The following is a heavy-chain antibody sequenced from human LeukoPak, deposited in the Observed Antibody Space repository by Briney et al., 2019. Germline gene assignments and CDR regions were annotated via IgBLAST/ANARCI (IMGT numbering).Heavy chain of an antibody. CDR2: MYSGGST. J-gene: IGHJ3*01. V-gene: IGHV3-53*01. CDR3: ARDRFCRRGSCYGDAFDL. CDR1: GFSARSNY. D-gene: IGHD2-15*01. Sequence: GSLRLSCAASGFSARSNYMSCVRQSPRKGLQWVSIMYSGGSTDYADSVNGRFIISRDHSKNKLYLQMNSLRAKYTAVYYCARDRFCRRGSCYGDAFDLWGQGTMVSVS.